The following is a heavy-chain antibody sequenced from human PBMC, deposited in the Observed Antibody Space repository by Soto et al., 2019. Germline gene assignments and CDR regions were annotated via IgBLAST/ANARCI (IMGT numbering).Heavy chain of an antibody. D-gene: IGHD3-10*01. CDR1: GFIFNSYA. Sequence: GGSLRLSCAASGFIFNSYAMSWVRQAPGKGLEWVSTISGGGGNTYYPDSVRGRFTISRDNSKSTLYLQMDSLRAEDTAVYYCAWDPYGSGSPNWFDPWGQGTLVTVSS. CDR3: AWDPYGSGSPNWFDP. V-gene: IGHV3-23*01. CDR2: ISGGGGNT. J-gene: IGHJ5*02.